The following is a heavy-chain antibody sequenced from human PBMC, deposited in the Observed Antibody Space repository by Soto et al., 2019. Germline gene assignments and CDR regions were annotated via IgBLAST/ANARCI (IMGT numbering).Heavy chain of an antibody. CDR3: AISLVYPTRYFDL. V-gene: IGHV1-18*01. CDR1: GYTFPSYG. CDR2: ISAYNGNT. Sequence: GDSVKVSCKASGYTFPSYGISWVRQAPGQGLEWMGWISAYNGNTNYAQKLQGRVTMTTDTSTSTAYMELRSLRSDDTAVYYCAISLVYPTRYFDLWGRGTLVTVSS. J-gene: IGHJ2*01. D-gene: IGHD1-20*01.